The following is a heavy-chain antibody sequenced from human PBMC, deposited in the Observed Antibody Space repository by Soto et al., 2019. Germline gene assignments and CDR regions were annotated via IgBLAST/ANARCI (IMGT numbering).Heavy chain of an antibody. CDR1: GFTFSSYA. D-gene: IGHD3-22*01. Sequence: PGGSLRLSXAASGFTFSSYAMNWVCQAPGKGLEWVSSVSANGRNTYYADSVKGRFTVSRDKSKNALFLQLDSLRVEDTAIYYCAKDLSSLGWLALGAPFDSWGPGTLVTVSS. V-gene: IGHV3-23*01. CDR2: VSANGRNT. J-gene: IGHJ4*02. CDR3: AKDLSSLGWLALGAPFDS.